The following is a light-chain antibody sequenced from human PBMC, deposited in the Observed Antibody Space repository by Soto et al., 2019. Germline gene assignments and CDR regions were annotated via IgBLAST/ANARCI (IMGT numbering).Light chain of an antibody. CDR2: DVI. V-gene: IGLV2-11*01. J-gene: IGLJ1*01. Sequence: QSALIQPRSVSGSPGQSVTISCTGTSSDVGVYKYVSWYRQHPGKAPKLMIYDVITRPSGVPDRFSGSKSGNTASLTISGLQAEEEADYYCCSYAGDYTFVFGSGTKVTVL. CDR1: SSDVGVYKY. CDR3: CSYAGDYTFV.